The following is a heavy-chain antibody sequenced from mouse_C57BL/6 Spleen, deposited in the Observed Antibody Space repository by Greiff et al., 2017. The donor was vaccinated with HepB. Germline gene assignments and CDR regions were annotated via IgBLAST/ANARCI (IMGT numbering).Heavy chain of an antibody. V-gene: IGHV3-5*01. CDR2: IYYSGTI. CDR1: GISITTGNYR. CDR3: ARYDGYYYYAMEY. J-gene: IGHJ4*01. Sequence: EVHLVESGPGLVKPSQTVFLTCPVTGISITTGNYRWSWIRQFPGNKLEWIGYIYYSGTITYNPSLTSRTTITRDTPKNQFFLEMNSLTAEDTATYSCARYDGYYYYAMEYWGQGTSGTVSS. D-gene: IGHD2-3*01.